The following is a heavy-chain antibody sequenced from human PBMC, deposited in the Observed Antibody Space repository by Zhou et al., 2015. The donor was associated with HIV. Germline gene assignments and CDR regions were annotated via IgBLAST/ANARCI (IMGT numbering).Heavy chain of an antibody. CDR1: GGTFSSYA. Sequence: QVQLVQSGAEVKKPGSSVKVSCKASGGTFSSYAISWVRQAPGQGLEWMGGIIPIFGTANYAQKFQGRVTITADESTSTAYMELSSLRSEDTAVYYCARDVIVVVPAALAGWFDPGAREPWSPSPQ. D-gene: IGHD2-2*01. CDR3: ARDVIVVVPAALAGWFDP. V-gene: IGHV1-69*12. CDR2: IIPIFGTA. J-gene: IGHJ5*02.